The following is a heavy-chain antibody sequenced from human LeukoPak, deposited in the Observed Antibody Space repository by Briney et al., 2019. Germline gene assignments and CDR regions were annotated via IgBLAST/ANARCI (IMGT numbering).Heavy chain of an antibody. J-gene: IGHJ4*02. D-gene: IGHD7-27*01. Sequence: ASVKVSCKASGYTFTSYAMHWVRQAPGQRLEWMGWINAGNGNTKYSQKLQGRVTMTTDTSTSTAYMELRSLRSDDTAVYYCASNNWGSDFDYWGQGTLVTVSS. CDR1: GYTFTSYA. CDR2: INAGNGNT. CDR3: ASNNWGSDFDY. V-gene: IGHV1-3*01.